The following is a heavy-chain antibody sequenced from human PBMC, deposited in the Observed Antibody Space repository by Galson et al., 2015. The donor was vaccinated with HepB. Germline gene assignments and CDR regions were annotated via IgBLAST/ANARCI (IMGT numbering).Heavy chain of an antibody. D-gene: IGHD4-17*01. CDR2: IIPIFGTA. CDR1: GGTFSSYA. Sequence: SVKVSCKASGGTFSSYAISWVRQAPGQGLEWMGGIIPIFGTANYAQKFQGRVTITADESTSTAYMELSSLRSEDTAVYYCARVRDYGDHIWFDPWGQGTLVTVSS. J-gene: IGHJ5*02. V-gene: IGHV1-69*13. CDR3: ARVRDYGDHIWFDP.